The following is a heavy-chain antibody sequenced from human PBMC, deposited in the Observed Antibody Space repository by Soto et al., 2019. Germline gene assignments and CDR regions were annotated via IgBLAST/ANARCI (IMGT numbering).Heavy chain of an antibody. CDR1: GYTFTGYY. D-gene: IGHD4-4*01. CDR2: INPNSGAT. CDR3: ARSRLTDYSIDY. V-gene: IGHV1-2*02. Sequence: ASVKVSCKPSGYTFTGYYIHWVRQAPGQGLEWMGWINPNSGATNYALKFQGRVTMTRDTSISAAYMELNSLTSDDTAVYYCARSRLTDYSIDYWGQGTLVTVSS. J-gene: IGHJ4*02.